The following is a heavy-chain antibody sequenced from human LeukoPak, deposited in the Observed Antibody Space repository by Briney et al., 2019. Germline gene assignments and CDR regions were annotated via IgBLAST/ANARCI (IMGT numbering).Heavy chain of an antibody. CDR2: IYSAGYT. D-gene: IGHD3-16*01. CDR3: ARDLGDLRDY. CDR1: GFTFSSYS. V-gene: IGHV3-53*01. Sequence: GGSLRLSCAASGFTFSSYSMNWVRQAPGKGLEWVSVIYSAGYTYHADSVRGRFTVSRDNSKDTVFLQMNSLRAEDTAIYYCARDLGDLRDYWGQGTLVTVSS. J-gene: IGHJ4*02.